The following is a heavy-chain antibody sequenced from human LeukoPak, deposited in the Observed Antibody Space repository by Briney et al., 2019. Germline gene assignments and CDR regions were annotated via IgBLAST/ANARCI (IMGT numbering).Heavy chain of an antibody. CDR1: GYTFTSYD. V-gene: IGHV1-2*02. CDR3: ARVRVRGSSPPEYFQH. Sequence: ASVKVSCKASGYTFTSYDINWVRQATGQGLEWMGWMNPNSGGTNYAQKFQGRVTMTRDTSISTAYMELSRLRSDDTAVYYCARVRVRGSSPPEYFQHWGQGTLVTVSS. J-gene: IGHJ1*01. CDR2: MNPNSGGT. D-gene: IGHD3-10*01.